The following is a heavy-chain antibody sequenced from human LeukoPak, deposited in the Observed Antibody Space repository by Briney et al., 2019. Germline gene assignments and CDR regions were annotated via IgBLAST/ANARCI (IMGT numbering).Heavy chain of an antibody. CDR3: AREDAAPNWFDP. V-gene: IGHV4-38-2*02. J-gene: IGHJ5*02. Sequence: SGTLSLTCTVSGYSISSGYYWGWIRQPPGKGLEWIGSIYHSGSTYYNPSLKSRVTISVDTSKNQFSLKLSSVTAADTAVYYCAREDAAPNWFDPWGQGTLVTLSS. CDR2: IYHSGST. D-gene: IGHD6-13*01. CDR1: GYSISSGYY.